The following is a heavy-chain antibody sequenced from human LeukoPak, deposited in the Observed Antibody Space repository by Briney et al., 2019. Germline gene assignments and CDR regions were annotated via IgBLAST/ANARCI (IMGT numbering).Heavy chain of an antibody. CDR3: ARAVGDYEVFDY. J-gene: IGHJ4*02. CDR2: ISSSSSYI. D-gene: IGHD4-17*01. Sequence: KSGGSLRLSCAASGFTFSSYSMNWVRQAPGKGLEWVSSISSSSSYIYYADSVKGRFTISRDNAKNSLYLQMNSLRAEDTAVYYCARAVGDYEVFDYWGQGTLVTVFS. V-gene: IGHV3-21*01. CDR1: GFTFSSYS.